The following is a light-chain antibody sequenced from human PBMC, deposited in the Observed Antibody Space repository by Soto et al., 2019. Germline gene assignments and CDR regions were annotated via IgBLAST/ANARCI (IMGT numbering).Light chain of an antibody. CDR3: QQYTNWPPWT. V-gene: IGKV3-15*01. J-gene: IGKJ1*01. Sequence: EIVMTQSPATLSVSPGERVTLSCRASQSVNTNLAWYQQKPGQAPSLLIYGASTRASGVPARFSGSGSGTEFTLTISSLQSEDFAVYYCQQYTNWPPWTFGQGTKVDFK. CDR2: GAS. CDR1: QSVNTN.